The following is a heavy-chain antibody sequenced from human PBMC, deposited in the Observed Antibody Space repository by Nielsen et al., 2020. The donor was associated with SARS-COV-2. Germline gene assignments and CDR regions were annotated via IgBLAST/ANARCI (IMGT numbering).Heavy chain of an antibody. Sequence: GESLKISCAASGFTFDDYTMHWVRQAPGKGLEWVSLISWDGGSTYYADSVKGRFTISRDNSKNSLYLQMNSLRTEDTALYYCAKDLKSGIGGAFDIWGQGTMVTVSS. CDR2: ISWDGGST. CDR3: AKDLKSGIGGAFDI. CDR1: GFTFDDYT. D-gene: IGHD3-10*01. J-gene: IGHJ3*02. V-gene: IGHV3-43*01.